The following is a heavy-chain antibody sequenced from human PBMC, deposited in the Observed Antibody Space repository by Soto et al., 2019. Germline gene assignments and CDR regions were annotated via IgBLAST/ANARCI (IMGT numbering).Heavy chain of an antibody. CDR3: ARDWRGAEGFDP. V-gene: IGHV1-18*01. J-gene: IGHJ5*02. CDR2: IGTHNGDT. Sequence: QVQLVQSGPEVKKPGASVKVSCKASGYTFNTYGFSWVRQAPGQGLEWVGWIGTHNGDTTYAQKFQGRVTMTIATSTTTSYLELRSLTSDDTAMYFCARDWRGAEGFDPWGQGTLVTVSS. D-gene: IGHD3-3*01. CDR1: GYTFNTYG.